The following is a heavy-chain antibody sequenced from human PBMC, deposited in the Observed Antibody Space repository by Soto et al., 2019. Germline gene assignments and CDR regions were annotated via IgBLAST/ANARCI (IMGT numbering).Heavy chain of an antibody. D-gene: IGHD1-7*01. J-gene: IGHJ4*02. Sequence: LTCTVSGGSISSGGYYWNWIRQPPGKGLEWIGRISTTGNTHYNPSLESRVTMSLDTSKNQFSLKLTSVTAADTAVYYCEGESGENWSYEAYWGQGTLVTVST. CDR2: ISTTGNT. CDR3: EGESGENWSYEAY. CDR1: GGSISSGGYY. V-gene: IGHV4-61*02.